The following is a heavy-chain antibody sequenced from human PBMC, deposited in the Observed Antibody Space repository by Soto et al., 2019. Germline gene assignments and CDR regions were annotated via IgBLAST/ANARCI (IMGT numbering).Heavy chain of an antibody. CDR3: ARGRGIDV. Sequence: EVQLVESRGGVVQPGGSLRLSCAVSGFTFGSYWMTWVRQAPGKGLEWVANIKQDGSEKYYVDSVKGRFTISRDNAKNSLYLQMNSLRVEDTAVYYCARGRGIDVWGQGTTVTVSS. CDR1: GFTFGSYW. CDR2: IKQDGSEK. V-gene: IGHV3-7*01. J-gene: IGHJ6*02.